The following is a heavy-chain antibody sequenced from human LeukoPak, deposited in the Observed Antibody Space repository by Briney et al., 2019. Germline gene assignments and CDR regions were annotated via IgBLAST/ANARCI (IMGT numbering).Heavy chain of an antibody. D-gene: IGHD4-17*01. Sequence: GGSLRLSCAASGFTISSYAMNWVRQAPGKGLEWVADISASGNSTFYADSVKGRFTISRDNSKNTLYLQMNSLRSEDTAVYYSARDATGDGDLESWGQGTLVTVSP. V-gene: IGHV3-23*01. J-gene: IGHJ5*02. CDR1: GFTISSYA. CDR3: ARDATGDGDLES. CDR2: ISASGNST.